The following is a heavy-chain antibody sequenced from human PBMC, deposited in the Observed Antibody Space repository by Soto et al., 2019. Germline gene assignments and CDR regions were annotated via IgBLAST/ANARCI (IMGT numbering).Heavy chain of an antibody. D-gene: IGHD5-12*01. CDR3: AKLSRGYSGYGSHRAVDV. CDR2: ISGSGGST. Sequence: GCSLRIACASSGFTFSSYVMSWACQTAGKGLEWDSAISGSGGSTYYADSVKGRFTISRDNSKNTLYLQMNSLRAEDTAVYYCAKLSRGYSGYGSHRAVDVWGKGTTVTVSS. J-gene: IGHJ6*04. CDR1: GFTFSSYV. V-gene: IGHV3-23*01.